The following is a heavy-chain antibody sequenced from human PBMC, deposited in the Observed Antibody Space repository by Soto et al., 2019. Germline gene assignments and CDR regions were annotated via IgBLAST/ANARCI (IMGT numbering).Heavy chain of an antibody. V-gene: IGHV1-2*04. Sequence: ASVKVSCKASGYTFTGYYMHWVRQAPGQGLEWMGWINPNSGDTNYAQKFQGWVTMTRDASISTAYMELSRLRSDDTAMYYCARDLADYYDSSGYPSDYGMDVWG. D-gene: IGHD3-22*01. CDR2: INPNSGDT. J-gene: IGHJ6*02. CDR3: ARDLADYYDSSGYPSDYGMDV. CDR1: GYTFTGYY.